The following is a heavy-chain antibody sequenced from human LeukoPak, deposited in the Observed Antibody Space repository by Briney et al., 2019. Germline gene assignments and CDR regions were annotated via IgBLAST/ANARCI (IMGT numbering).Heavy chain of an antibody. V-gene: IGHV3-7*01. CDR2: IKLDGSDK. CDR3: ARDQIARYPATFDF. Sequence: PGGSPRLSCAASGFTFSTYWMTWVRQAPGKGLEWVATIKLDGSDKYYVDSVKGRFTISRDNAKNSLYLQMNSLRAEDTAVYYCARDQIARYPATFDFWGQGTLVTVSS. CDR1: GFTFSTYW. J-gene: IGHJ4*02. D-gene: IGHD6-25*01.